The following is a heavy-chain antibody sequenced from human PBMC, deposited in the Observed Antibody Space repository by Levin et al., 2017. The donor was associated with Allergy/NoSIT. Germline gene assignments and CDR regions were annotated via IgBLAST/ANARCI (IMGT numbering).Heavy chain of an antibody. CDR3: ARGTYYYGSGSPKGVYYYDYGMDV. J-gene: IGHJ6*02. CDR2: IYTSGST. D-gene: IGHD3-10*01. Sequence: PSETLSLTCTVSGGSISSYYWSWIRQPAGKGLEWIGRIYTSGSTNYNPSLKSRVTMSVDTSKNQFSLKLSSVTAADTAVYYCARGTYYYGSGSPKGVYYYDYGMDVWGQGTTVTVSS. CDR1: GGSISSYY. V-gene: IGHV4-4*07.